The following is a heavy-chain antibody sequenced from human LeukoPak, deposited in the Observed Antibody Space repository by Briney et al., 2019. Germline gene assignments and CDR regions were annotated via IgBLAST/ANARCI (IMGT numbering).Heavy chain of an antibody. V-gene: IGHV4-34*01. D-gene: IGHD5-24*01. CDR3: ARMAGKY. J-gene: IGHJ4*02. CDR2: INHSGST. CDR1: GGSFSGYY. Sequence: SETLSLTCAVYGGSFSGYYWSWIRQPPGKGLEWIGEINHSGSTNYNPSLKSRVTISVDTSKNQFSLKLSSVTAADTAVYYCARMAGKYWGQGTLVTVSS.